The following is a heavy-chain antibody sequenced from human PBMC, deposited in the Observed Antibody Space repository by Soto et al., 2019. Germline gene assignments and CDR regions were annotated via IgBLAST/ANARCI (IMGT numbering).Heavy chain of an antibody. CDR2: IYSGGST. CDR1: GFTVSTKY. D-gene: IGHD3-16*01. V-gene: IGHV3-66*01. Sequence: EVQLVESGGGLVQPGGSLRLSCAASGFTVSTKYMSWVRQAPGKELEWVSVIYSGGSTFYADSMRGRFTISRDNSKNTVNLQINSLRAEDTAVYYCARDPWAADYWGQGTLVTVSS. CDR3: ARDPWAADY. J-gene: IGHJ4*02.